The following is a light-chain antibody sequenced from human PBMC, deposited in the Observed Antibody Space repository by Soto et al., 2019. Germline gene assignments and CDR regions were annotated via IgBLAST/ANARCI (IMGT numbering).Light chain of an antibody. J-gene: IGKJ2*01. CDR3: QQYEDWPPYT. CDR1: QSIRSS. Sequence: DIVMTQSPLSLPVTPGEPASISCRAGQSIRSSLVWYQQRPGQAPRLLIYGASTRATGFPARFSGSGSGTDFTLTISSLQSEDFAVYYCQQYEDWPPYTFGQGTKLEIK. V-gene: IGKV3-15*01. CDR2: GAS.